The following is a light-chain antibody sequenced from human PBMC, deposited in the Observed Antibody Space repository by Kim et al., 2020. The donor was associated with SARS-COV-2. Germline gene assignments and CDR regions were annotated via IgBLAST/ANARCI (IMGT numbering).Light chain of an antibody. V-gene: IGLV1-44*01. CDR2: SNN. CDR3: AAWDDSLNGYV. J-gene: IGLJ1*01. CDR1: SPRTGRNT. Sequence: GQRVTTSCSGSSPRTGRNTVNGYQQLPGTAPKLLIYSNNQRPSGVPDRFSGSKSGTSASLAISGLQYEDEADYYCAAWDDSLNGYVFGTGTKVTVL.